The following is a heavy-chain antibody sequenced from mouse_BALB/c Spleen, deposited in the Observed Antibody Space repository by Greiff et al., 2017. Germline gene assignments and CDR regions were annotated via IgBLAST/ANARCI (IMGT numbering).Heavy chain of an antibody. Sequence: EVQGVESGGGLVKPGGSLKLSCAASGFTFSSYAMSWVRQTPEKRLEWVATISSGGSYTYYPDSVKGRFTISRDNAKNTLYLQMSSLRSEDTAMYYCARRAIWVRGGDVFDYWGQGTTLTVSS. CDR2: ISSGGSYT. V-gene: IGHV5-9-3*01. CDR3: ARRAIWVRGGDVFDY. CDR1: GFTFSSYA. D-gene: IGHD2-14*01. J-gene: IGHJ2*01.